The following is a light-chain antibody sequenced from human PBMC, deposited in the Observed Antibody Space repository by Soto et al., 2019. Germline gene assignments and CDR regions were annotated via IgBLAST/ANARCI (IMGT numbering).Light chain of an antibody. J-gene: IGKJ5*01. CDR1: KSARSW. CDR3: QYLNGAPTIT. Sequence: DIQMTQSPSTLSASVGDRVTITGRVSKSARSWLAWYQQKPGTAPKLLIFDASRLESGVPSRFSGSASGTEFSLTITSLQPEDFATYYCQYLNGAPTITLGQGTRLEN. CDR2: DAS. V-gene: IGKV1-5*01.